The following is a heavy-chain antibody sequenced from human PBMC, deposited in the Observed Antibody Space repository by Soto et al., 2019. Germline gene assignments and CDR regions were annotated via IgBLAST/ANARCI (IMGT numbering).Heavy chain of an antibody. J-gene: IGHJ4*02. Sequence: GARRLSFAASGSTFSSYDLNLVRQAPGKGLEWVSYISSSGRTIHYADSVKGRFTVSRDNAKNSLYLQMNSLRDDDTAVYYCARKNGDYGVYWGQGTLVTVSS. D-gene: IGHD4-17*01. CDR2: ISSSGRTI. CDR3: ARKNGDYGVY. CDR1: GSTFSSYD. V-gene: IGHV3-48*03.